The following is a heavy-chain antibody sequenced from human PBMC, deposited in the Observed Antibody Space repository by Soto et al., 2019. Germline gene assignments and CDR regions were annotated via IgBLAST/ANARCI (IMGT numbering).Heavy chain of an antibody. D-gene: IGHD3-9*01. CDR2: ISSSSSYI. CDR3: ASTLRYFDWLFDP. CDR1: GFTFSSYS. V-gene: IGHV3-21*01. Sequence: PGGSLRLSCAASGFTFSSYSMNWVRQAPGKGLEWVSSISSSSSYIYYADSVKGRFTISRDNAKNSLYLQMNSLRAEDTAVYYWASTLRYFDWLFDPWGQGTLVTVSS. J-gene: IGHJ5*02.